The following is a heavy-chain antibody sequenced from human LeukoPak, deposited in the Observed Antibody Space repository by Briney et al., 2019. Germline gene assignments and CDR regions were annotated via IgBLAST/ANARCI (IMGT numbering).Heavy chain of an antibody. CDR1: GFTFSSYA. CDR3: AKHSLPYDSSGSFDY. V-gene: IGHV3-23*01. D-gene: IGHD3-22*01. Sequence: GGSLRLSCAASGFTFSSYAMSWVRQAPGKGLEWVSAISGSGGSTYYADSVKGRFTISRDNSKNTLYLQMNSLRAEDTAVYYCAKHSLPYDSSGSFDYWGQGTLVTVSS. CDR2: ISGSGGST. J-gene: IGHJ4*02.